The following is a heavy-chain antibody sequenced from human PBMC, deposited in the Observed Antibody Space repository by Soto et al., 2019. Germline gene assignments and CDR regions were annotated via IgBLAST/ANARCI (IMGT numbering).Heavy chain of an antibody. CDR3: AKAVGYCSSTTCRDYYWYYGMDV. CDR2: ISYDGSNK. J-gene: IGHJ6*02. CDR1: GFTFSTYG. D-gene: IGHD2-2*01. V-gene: IGHV3-30*18. Sequence: GGSLRLSCAASGFTFSTYGMHWVRQAPGKGLEWVAVISYDGSNKYYADSVKGRFTISRDNSKNTLYLQMNSLRAEDTAVYYCAKAVGYCSSTTCRDYYWYYGMDVWGQGTTVTVSS.